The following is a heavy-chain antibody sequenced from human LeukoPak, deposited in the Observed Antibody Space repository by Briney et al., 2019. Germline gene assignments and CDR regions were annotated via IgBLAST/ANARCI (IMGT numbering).Heavy chain of an antibody. CDR3: AKGVYYYDSSGYYYTYYFDY. Sequence: GGSLRLSCAASGFTFSTYAMSWVRQAPGKGPEWVSAISGSGGSTYYADSVKGRFTISRDNSKNTLYLQMNSLRAEDTAVYYCAKGVYYYDSSGYYYTYYFDYWGQGTLVTVSS. CDR2: ISGSGGST. J-gene: IGHJ4*02. V-gene: IGHV3-23*01. D-gene: IGHD3-22*01. CDR1: GFTFSTYA.